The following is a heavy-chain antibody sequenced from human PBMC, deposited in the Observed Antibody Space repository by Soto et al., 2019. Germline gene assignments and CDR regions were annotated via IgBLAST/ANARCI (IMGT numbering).Heavy chain of an antibody. Sequence: PGGSLRLSCAASGFTFSSYGMHWVRQAPGKGLEWVAVIWYDGSNKYYADSVKGRFTISRDNSKNTLYLQMNSLRAEDTAVYYCARDWQKHEGYCSGGSCYSRVSVGPEIDYWGQGTLVTVSS. CDR1: GFTFSSYG. V-gene: IGHV3-33*01. CDR3: ARDWQKHEGYCSGGSCYSRVSVGPEIDY. J-gene: IGHJ4*02. D-gene: IGHD2-15*01. CDR2: IWYDGSNK.